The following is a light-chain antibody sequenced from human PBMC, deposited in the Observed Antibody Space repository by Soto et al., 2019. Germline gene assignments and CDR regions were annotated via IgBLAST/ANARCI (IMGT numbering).Light chain of an antibody. Sequence: TNSTSTQSLSRGERATLXXTARQNISNYLIWYQQKPGQAPRXLIYDVSNRATGVPDRFSGSGSGTDFTLTISRLEHEDFPVYYCQQYVGSRPFCQGTKV. CDR2: DVS. J-gene: IGKJ1*01. CDR1: QNISNY. V-gene: IGKV3-20*01. CDR3: QQYVGSRP.